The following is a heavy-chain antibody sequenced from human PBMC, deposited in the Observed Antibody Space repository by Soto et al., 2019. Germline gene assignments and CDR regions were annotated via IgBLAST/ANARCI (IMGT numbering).Heavy chain of an antibody. CDR3: AKVSRGVVVPGVMD. D-gene: IGHD2-2*01. CDR1: GFIFSSYG. Sequence: GGSLRLSCAASGFIFSSYGMIWVRQAPGKGLEWVSAVSRSGGTTNYVRSVTGRFTISRDKYNHTLYLQMNSLRAEDTAVYYCAKVSRGVVVPGVMDWGQGTRVTVSS. J-gene: IGHJ4*01. V-gene: IGHV3-23*01. CDR2: VSRSGGTT.